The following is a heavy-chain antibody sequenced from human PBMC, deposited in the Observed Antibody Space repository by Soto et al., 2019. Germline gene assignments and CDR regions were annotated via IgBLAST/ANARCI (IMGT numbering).Heavy chain of an antibody. CDR3: AREDPDRIEDNYDYVWGSYRTDAFDI. CDR2: ISAYNGNT. CDR1: GYTFTSYG. Sequence: QVQLVQSGAEVKKPGASVKISCKASGYTFTSYGISWVRQAPGQGLEWMGWISAYNGNTNYAQKLQVRVTMTTDTPTSPAYMELRSLRSDDTAVYYCAREDPDRIEDNYDYVWGSYRTDAFDIWGQGTMVTVSS. D-gene: IGHD3-16*02. V-gene: IGHV1-18*01. J-gene: IGHJ3*02.